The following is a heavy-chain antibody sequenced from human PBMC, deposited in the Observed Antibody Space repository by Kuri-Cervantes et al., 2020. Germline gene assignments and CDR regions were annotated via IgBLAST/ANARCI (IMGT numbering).Heavy chain of an antibody. J-gene: IGHJ4*02. Sequence: ESLKISCAVYGGSFSGYYWSWIRQPPGKGLEWIGSIYYSGTTYYNPSLKSRVTISVDTSRNQFSLKLTSVTAADTAVYYCARGTYYYPHYWGQGTLVTVSS. V-gene: IGHV4-34*01. CDR2: IYYSGTT. CDR3: ARGTYYYPHY. CDR1: GGSFSGYY. D-gene: IGHD3-10*01.